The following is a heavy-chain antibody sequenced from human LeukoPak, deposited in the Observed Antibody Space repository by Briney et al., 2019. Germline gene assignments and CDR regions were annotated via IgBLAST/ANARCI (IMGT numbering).Heavy chain of an antibody. CDR2: ISWNSGSI. J-gene: IGHJ6*03. CDR1: GFTFDDYA. CDR3: AKDTGQFYYYYYMDV. Sequence: GRSLRLSCAASGFTFDDYAMHWVRQAPGKGLEWVSGISWNSGSIGYADSVKGRFTISRDNAKNSLYLQMNSLRAEDMALYYCAKDTGQFYYYYYMDVWGKGTTVTVSS. D-gene: IGHD2-8*02. V-gene: IGHV3-9*03.